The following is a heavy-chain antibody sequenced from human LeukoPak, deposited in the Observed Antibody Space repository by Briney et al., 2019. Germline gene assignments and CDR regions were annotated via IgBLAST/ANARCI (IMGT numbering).Heavy chain of an antibody. CDR3: ARDSTTGYFQH. J-gene: IGHJ1*01. D-gene: IGHD2-8*02. Sequence: SETLSLTCTVSGGSISSYYWSWIRQPPGKGLEWIGYIYYSGSTNYNPSLKSRVTISVDTSKNQFSLKLSSVAAADTAVYYCARDSTTGYFQHWGQGTLVTVSS. CDR1: GGSISSYY. V-gene: IGHV4-59*01. CDR2: IYYSGST.